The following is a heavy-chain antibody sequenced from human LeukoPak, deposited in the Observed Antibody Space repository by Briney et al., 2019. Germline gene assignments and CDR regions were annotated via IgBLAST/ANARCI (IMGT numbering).Heavy chain of an antibody. J-gene: IGHJ6*02. V-gene: IGHV3-23*01. CDR3: AKSPANYYYYGMDV. CDR2: IRDSGGST. CDR1: AFTFTTYA. D-gene: IGHD2-2*01. Sequence: GGSVRLSYAASAFTFTTYAMSWVRQPPGKGMELVSSIRDSGGSTYYADSVKGRFTISRDNSKNTLYLQINSLRAEDTAVYYCAKSPANYYYYGMDVWGQATTVTVS.